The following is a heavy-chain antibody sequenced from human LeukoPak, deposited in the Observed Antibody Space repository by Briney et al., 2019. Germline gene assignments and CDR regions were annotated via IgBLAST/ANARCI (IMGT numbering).Heavy chain of an antibody. CDR1: GGSISSSSYY. D-gene: IGHD4-17*01. J-gene: IGHJ2*01. CDR3: ARLASRGDYAHWSFDF. V-gene: IGHV4-39*01. CDR2: IYYSGSA. Sequence: PSETLSLTCAVSGGSISSSSYYWGWVRQPPGKGLEWIANIYYSGSAYYNPSLKSPVTVSVDTSKNLFSLKLNSVTAADTAVYYCARLASRGDYAHWSFDFWGRGTLVTVSS.